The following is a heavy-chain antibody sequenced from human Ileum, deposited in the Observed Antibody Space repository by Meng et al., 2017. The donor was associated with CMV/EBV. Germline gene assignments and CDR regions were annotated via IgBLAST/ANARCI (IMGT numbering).Heavy chain of an antibody. V-gene: IGHV3-30*02. J-gene: IGHJ6*02. CDR3: AKTTDSTSLYYYYGMDV. CDR2: IRYDGADK. Sequence: GESLKISCASSELTFSSYGMHWVRQAPGKGLEWVAFIRYDGADKYYADSVKGRFTISRDNSRNTLHLQMNGLRAEDTAVYYCAKTTDSTSLYYYYGMDVWGQETTVTVSS. D-gene: IGHD6-6*01. CDR1: ELTFSSYG.